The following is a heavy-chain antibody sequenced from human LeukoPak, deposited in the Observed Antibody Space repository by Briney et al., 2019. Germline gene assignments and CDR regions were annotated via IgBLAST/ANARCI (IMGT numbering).Heavy chain of an antibody. CDR3: ARETGSEPPYYYYIDV. V-gene: IGHV1-8*01. Sequence: ASVKVSCKASGYTFTSYDINWVRQATGQGLEWMGWMNPNSGNTGYAQKFQGRVTMARNTSISTAYMELSSLRAEDTAVYYCARETGSEPPYYYYIDVWGKGTTVTVSS. CDR2: MNPNSGNT. D-gene: IGHD1-14*01. CDR1: GYTFTSYD. J-gene: IGHJ6*03.